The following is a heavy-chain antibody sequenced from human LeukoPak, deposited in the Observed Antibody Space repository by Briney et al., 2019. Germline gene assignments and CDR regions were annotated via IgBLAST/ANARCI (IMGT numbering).Heavy chain of an antibody. CDR3: ARSLSRVPADTLFDY. Sequence: ASVKVSCKASGYTFTSYGISWVRQAPEQGLEWMGWISAYNGNTNYAQKLQGRVTMITDTSTSTAYMELRSLRSDDTAVYYCARSLSRVPADTLFDYWGQGTLVTVSS. V-gene: IGHV1-18*01. J-gene: IGHJ4*02. D-gene: IGHD2-2*01. CDR1: GYTFTSYG. CDR2: ISAYNGNT.